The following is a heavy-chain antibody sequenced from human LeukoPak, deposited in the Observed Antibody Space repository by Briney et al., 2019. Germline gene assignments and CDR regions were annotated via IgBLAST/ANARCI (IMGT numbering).Heavy chain of an antibody. CDR3: AKDPGDYAFDI. D-gene: IGHD1-26*01. J-gene: IGHJ3*02. CDR1: GFTFSSYA. Sequence: PGGSLRLSCAASGFTFSSYAMHWVRQAPGKGLEWVAVISYDGSNKYYADSVKGRFTISRDNSKNTLYLQMNSLRAEDTAVYYCAKDPGDYAFDIWGQGTMVTVSS. V-gene: IGHV3-30*04. CDR2: ISYDGSNK.